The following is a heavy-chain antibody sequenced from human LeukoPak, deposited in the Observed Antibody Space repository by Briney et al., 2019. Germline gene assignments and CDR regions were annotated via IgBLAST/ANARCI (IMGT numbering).Heavy chain of an antibody. D-gene: IGHD3-22*01. J-gene: IGHJ6*02. V-gene: IGHV4-59*01. CDR3: ARGVVVITPDYYYYYGMDV. CDR2: IYYSGST. CDR1: GGSISSYY. Sequence: SETLSLTCTVSGGSISSYYWSWIRQPPGEGLEWIGYIYYSGSTNYNPSLKSRVTISVDTSKNQFSLKLSSVTAADTAVYYCARGVVVITPDYYYYYGMDVWGQGTTVTVSS.